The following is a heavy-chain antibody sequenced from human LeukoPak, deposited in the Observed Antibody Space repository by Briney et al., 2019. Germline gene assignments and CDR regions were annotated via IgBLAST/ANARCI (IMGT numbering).Heavy chain of an antibody. Sequence: NTSETLSLTCTVSGGSISSSSYYWGWIRQPPGKGLEWIGSIYYSGSTYYNPSLKSRVTISVDTSKNQFSLKLNSVTAADTAVYYCARVLFGLLYSYYMDVWGKGTTVTVSS. CDR1: GGSISSSSYY. D-gene: IGHD3-22*01. J-gene: IGHJ6*03. CDR3: ARVLFGLLYSYYMDV. CDR2: IYYSGST. V-gene: IGHV4-39*07.